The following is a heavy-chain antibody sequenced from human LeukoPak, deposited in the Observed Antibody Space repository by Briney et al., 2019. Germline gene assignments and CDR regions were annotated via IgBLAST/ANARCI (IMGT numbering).Heavy chain of an antibody. D-gene: IGHD1-26*01. CDR3: ASVSVWELATHPGGSFDY. CDR2: IYHTGTT. Sequence: SETLSLTCTVSGGLISRIEYYWSWIRQSPVKGLEWLGHIYHTGTTLYSPHLNNRLTVSVDSSRNQFSLTLNSVTAADTAVYYCASVSVWELATHPGGSFDYWGRGILVTVSS. CDR1: GGLISRIEYY. V-gene: IGHV4-30-4*01. J-gene: IGHJ4*02.